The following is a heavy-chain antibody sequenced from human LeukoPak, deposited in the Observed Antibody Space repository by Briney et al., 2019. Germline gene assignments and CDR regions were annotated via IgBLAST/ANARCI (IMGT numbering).Heavy chain of an antibody. D-gene: IGHD2-2*01. CDR1: GFTFSSYS. CDR2: ISYDGSNK. Sequence: GGSLRLSCAASGFTFSSYSMNWVRQAPGKGLEWVAVISYDGSNKYYADSVKGRFTISRDNSKNTLYLQMNSLRAEDTAVYYCARERIVVVPAAMKGTFDYWGQGTLVTVSS. CDR3: ARERIVVVPAAMKGTFDY. J-gene: IGHJ4*02. V-gene: IGHV3-30*03.